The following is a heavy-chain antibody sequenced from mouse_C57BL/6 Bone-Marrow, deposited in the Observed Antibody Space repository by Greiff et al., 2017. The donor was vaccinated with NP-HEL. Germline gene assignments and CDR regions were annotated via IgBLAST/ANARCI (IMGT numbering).Heavy chain of an antibody. CDR2: IDPEDGET. CDR1: GFNIKDYN. D-gene: IGHD1-1*01. V-gene: IGHV14-2*01. Sequence: EVKLQESGAELVKPGASVKLSCTASGFNIKDYNMHWVKQRTEQGLEWIGRIDPEDGETKYAPKFQGKATITADTSSNTAYLQLSSLTSEDTAVYYCARREGLLLYFDYWGQGTTLTVSS. CDR3: ARREGLLLYFDY. J-gene: IGHJ2*01.